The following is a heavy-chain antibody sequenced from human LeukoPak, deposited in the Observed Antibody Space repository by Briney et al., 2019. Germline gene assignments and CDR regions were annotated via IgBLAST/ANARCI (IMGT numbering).Heavy chain of an antibody. CDR2: ISYVGST. D-gene: IGHD2-21*02. CDR1: GDSINSGSYS. Sequence: SETLSLTCTVSGDSINSGSYSWGWIRQPPGKGLEWIGNISYVGSTSYNPSLRRRVTISLDTSQNQFSLSLNSVTAADSAVYYCATMATGLNDYLFEFWGQGTLVTVSS. CDR3: ATMATGLNDYLFEF. V-gene: IGHV4-39*01. J-gene: IGHJ4*02.